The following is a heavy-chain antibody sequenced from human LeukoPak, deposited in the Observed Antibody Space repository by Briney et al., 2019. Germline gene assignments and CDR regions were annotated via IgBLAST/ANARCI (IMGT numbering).Heavy chain of an antibody. CDR3: ARTSREMATGYLGY. Sequence: ASVKVSCKASGGTFTSYAISWVRQAAGQGLEWMGGIIPIFGTANYAQKFQGRVTITADEPTSTAYMELRSLRSEDTAVYYCARTSREMATGYLGYWGQGTLVTVSS. D-gene: IGHD5-24*01. J-gene: IGHJ4*02. CDR1: GGTFTSYA. CDR2: IIPIFGTA. V-gene: IGHV1-69*13.